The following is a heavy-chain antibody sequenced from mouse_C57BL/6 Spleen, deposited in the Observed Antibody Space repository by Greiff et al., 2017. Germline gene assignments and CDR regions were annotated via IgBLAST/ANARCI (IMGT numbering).Heavy chain of an antibody. CDR2: IWSGGST. Sequence: QVQLQQSGPGLVQPSQSLSITCTVSGFSLTSYGVHWVRQSPGKGLEWLGVIWSGGSTAYNAAFISRLSISKDNSKSQVFFKMNSLQADDTAIYYCARKPGYDGFAYWGQGTLVTVSA. CDR3: ARKPGYDGFAY. D-gene: IGHD2-2*01. J-gene: IGHJ3*01. V-gene: IGHV2-2*01. CDR1: GFSLTSYG.